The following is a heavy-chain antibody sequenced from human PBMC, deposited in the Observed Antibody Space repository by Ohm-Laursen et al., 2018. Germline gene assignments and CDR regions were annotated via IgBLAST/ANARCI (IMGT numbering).Heavy chain of an antibody. CDR3: ARTRNFQPYDV. CDR1: GFTFDDHY. V-gene: IGHV3-72*01. Sequence: SLRLSCAASGFTFDDHYMDWVRQAPGKGLELVARSRDKANSYTTAYVASVKGRFSISRDDSENSLYLQKNSLKTEDTAVYYCARTRNFQPYDVWGQGTMVIVSS. J-gene: IGHJ3*01. CDR2: SRDKANSYTT. D-gene: IGHD2/OR15-2a*01.